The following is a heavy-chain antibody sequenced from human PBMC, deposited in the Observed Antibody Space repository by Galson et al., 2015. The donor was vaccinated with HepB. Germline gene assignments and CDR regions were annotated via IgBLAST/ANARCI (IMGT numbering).Heavy chain of an antibody. Sequence: SVKVSCKASGYTFTNYGLSWVRQAPGQGLEWMGWISGYNGNTNYAQKLQGRVTRTTDTSTSTAYMELRSLRSDDTAVYYCARDTVVVVAAHTYYMDVWGKGTTVTVSS. J-gene: IGHJ6*03. V-gene: IGHV1-18*01. CDR1: GYTFTNYG. D-gene: IGHD2-15*01. CDR2: ISGYNGNT. CDR3: ARDTVVVVAAHTYYMDV.